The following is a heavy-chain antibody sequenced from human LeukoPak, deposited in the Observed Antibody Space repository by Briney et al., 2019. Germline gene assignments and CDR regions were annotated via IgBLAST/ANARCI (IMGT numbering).Heavy chain of an antibody. CDR2: ISSSSSYI. V-gene: IGHV3-21*01. Sequence: PGGSLRLSCAASGFTFSSYSMNWVRQAPGKGLEWVSSISSSSSYIYYADSVKGRFTISRDNAKNTLYLQMNSLRAEDTAVYYCARPKNYYDGSGTSGYWGQGTLVTVSS. D-gene: IGHD3-22*01. CDR3: ARPKNYYDGSGTSGY. CDR1: GFTFSSYS. J-gene: IGHJ4*02.